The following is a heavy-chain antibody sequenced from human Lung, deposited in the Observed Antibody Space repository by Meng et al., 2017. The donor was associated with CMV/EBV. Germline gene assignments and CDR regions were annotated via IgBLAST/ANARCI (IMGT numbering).Heavy chain of an antibody. Sequence: SCKASGSIFTTYYLHWVRQAPGQGLEWMGIINPSGGDTSYAQRFQGRVTMTRDTSTSTVYMELSSLRSEDTAMYYCARANYFEWFDPWGQGTLVTVSS. D-gene: IGHD2/OR15-2a*01. CDR3: ARANYFEWFDP. J-gene: IGHJ5*02. CDR1: GSIFTTYY. CDR2: INPSGGDT. V-gene: IGHV1-46*01.